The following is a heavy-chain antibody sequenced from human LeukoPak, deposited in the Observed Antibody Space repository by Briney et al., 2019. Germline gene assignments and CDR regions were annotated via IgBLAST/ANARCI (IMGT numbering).Heavy chain of an antibody. D-gene: IGHD6-13*01. CDR3: AKEVTIPAAGRKDYYYYGLDV. Sequence: GRSLRLSCAASGFTFSSYGMHWVRQAPGKGLEWVAVISSGGSDKYHAGPVKGRFTISRDNSKNTLYLQMDSLRAEDTAVYYCAKEVTIPAAGRKDYYYYGLDVWGQGTTVTVSS. CDR1: GFTFSSYG. V-gene: IGHV3-30*18. CDR2: ISSGGSDK. J-gene: IGHJ6*02.